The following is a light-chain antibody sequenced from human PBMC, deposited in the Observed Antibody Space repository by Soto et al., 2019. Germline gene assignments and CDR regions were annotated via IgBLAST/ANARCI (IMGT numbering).Light chain of an antibody. CDR2: LNSDGSH. CDR1: SGHSSYA. V-gene: IGLV4-69*01. J-gene: IGLJ2*01. Sequence: QSVLTQSPSASASLGASVKLTCTLSSGHSSYAIAWHQQQPEKGPRYLMKLNSDGSHSKGDGIPDRFSGSSSGAERYLTISSLQSDDEADYYCQTWDTGIVVFGGGTQLTVL. CDR3: QTWDTGIVV.